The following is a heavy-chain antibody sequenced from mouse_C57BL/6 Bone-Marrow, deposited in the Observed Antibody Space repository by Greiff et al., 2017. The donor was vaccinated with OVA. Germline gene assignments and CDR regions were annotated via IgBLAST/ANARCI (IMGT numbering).Heavy chain of an antibody. J-gene: IGHJ2*01. CDR3: ARGAY. V-gene: IGHV1-80*01. Sequence: QVQLKQSGAELVKPGASVKISCKASGYAFSNYGMNWVKQRPGKGLEWIGQIYPGDGDINYKEKFKGKATLTADKSSSTAYMQFSSLTSEDSAVYFCARGAYWGQGTTLTVSS. CDR2: IYPGDGDI. CDR1: GYAFSNYG.